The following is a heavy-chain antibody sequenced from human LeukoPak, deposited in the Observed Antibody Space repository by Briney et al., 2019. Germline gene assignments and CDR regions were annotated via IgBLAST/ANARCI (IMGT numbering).Heavy chain of an antibody. Sequence: PSETLYLTCTVYGGSFSGYYWSWIRQPPGKGLEWIGEINHSGSTNYNPSLKSRVTISVDTSKNQFSLKLSSVTAADTAVCYCAREPNYGSGIFYYYYYMDVWGKGTTVTVSS. CDR1: GGSFSGYY. CDR2: INHSGST. V-gene: IGHV4-34*01. J-gene: IGHJ6*03. D-gene: IGHD3-10*01. CDR3: AREPNYGSGIFYYYYYMDV.